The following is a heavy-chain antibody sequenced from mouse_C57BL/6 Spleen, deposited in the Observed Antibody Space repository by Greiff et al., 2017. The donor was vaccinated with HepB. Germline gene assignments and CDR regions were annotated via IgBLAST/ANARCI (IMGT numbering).Heavy chain of an antibody. J-gene: IGHJ2*01. D-gene: IGHD1-1*01. CDR2: ISDGGSYT. Sequence: EVKVVESGGGLVKPGGSMKLSCAASGFTFSSYAMSWVRQTPEKRLEWVATISDGGSYTYYPDNVKGRFTISRDNAKNNLYLQMSHLKSEDTAMYYCARDRDYGSSLDYWGQGTTLTVSS. V-gene: IGHV5-4*01. CDR1: GFTFSSYA. CDR3: ARDRDYGSSLDY.